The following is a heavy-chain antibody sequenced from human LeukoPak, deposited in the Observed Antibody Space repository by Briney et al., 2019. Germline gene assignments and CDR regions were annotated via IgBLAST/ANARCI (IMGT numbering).Heavy chain of an antibody. J-gene: IGHJ3*02. Sequence: GASVKVSCKASGYTFTGYYMHWVRQAPGQGLEWMGRINPNSGGTNYAQKFQGRVTMTRDTSISTAYMELSRLRSDDTAVYYCARALYDYVWGSYRIDAFDIWGQGTMVTVSS. V-gene: IGHV1-2*02. CDR2: INPNSGGT. CDR1: GYTFTGYY. D-gene: IGHD3-16*02. CDR3: ARALYDYVWGSYRIDAFDI.